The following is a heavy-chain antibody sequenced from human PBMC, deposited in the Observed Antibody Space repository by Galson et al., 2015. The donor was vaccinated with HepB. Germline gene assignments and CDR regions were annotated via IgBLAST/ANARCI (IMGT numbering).Heavy chain of an antibody. Sequence: SVKVSCKASGYTFTSYAMHWVRQAPGQRLGWMGWINAGNGNTKYSQKFQGRVTITRDTSASTAYMELSSLRSEDTAVYYCARDQLLMGPWFDPWGQGTLVTVSS. J-gene: IGHJ5*02. D-gene: IGHD2-2*01. CDR1: GYTFTSYA. CDR3: ARDQLLMGPWFDP. V-gene: IGHV1-3*01. CDR2: INAGNGNT.